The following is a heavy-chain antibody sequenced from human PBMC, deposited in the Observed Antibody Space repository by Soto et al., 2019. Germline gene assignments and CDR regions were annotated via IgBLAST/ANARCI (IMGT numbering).Heavy chain of an antibody. CDR3: ARSDGSPHRNWNYFDY. CDR2: INAGNGNT. CDR1: GYTFTSYA. Sequence: ASVKVSCKASGYTFTSYAMHWVRQAPGQRLEWMGWINAGNGNTKYSQKFQGRVTITRDTSASTAYMELSSLRSEDTAVYYCARSDGSPHRNWNYFDYWGQGTLVTVSS. D-gene: IGHD1-20*01. V-gene: IGHV1-3*01. J-gene: IGHJ4*02.